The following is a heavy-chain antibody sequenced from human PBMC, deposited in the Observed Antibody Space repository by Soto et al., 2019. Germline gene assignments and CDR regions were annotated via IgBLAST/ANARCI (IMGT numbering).Heavy chain of an antibody. CDR3: ATGPSYPTPIDY. Sequence: ASVKVSCKVSGYTLTELSMHWVRQAPGKGLEWMGGFDPEDGETIYAQKFQGRVTMTEDTSTDTAYMELSSLRSEDTAVYYCATGPSYPTPIDYWGQGALVTVSS. D-gene: IGHD6-6*01. J-gene: IGHJ4*02. CDR2: FDPEDGET. CDR1: GYTLTELS. V-gene: IGHV1-24*01.